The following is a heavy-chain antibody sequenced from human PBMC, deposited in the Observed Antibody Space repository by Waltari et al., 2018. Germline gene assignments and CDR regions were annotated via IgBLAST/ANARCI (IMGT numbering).Heavy chain of an antibody. V-gene: IGHV4-39*07. CDR3: ARVTSNWPHYYFDY. D-gene: IGHD6-13*01. CDR2: NAYSGVT. J-gene: IGHJ4*02. CDR1: GGSISSINYY. Sequence: QLHLQESGPGLVKPSETLSLTCTVSGGSISSINYYWGWIRQPPGKGLEWVGSNAYSGVTYYFPSLKCRVTLSLDTSKNQFSLNLNSVMAADTAIYYCARVTSNWPHYYFDYWGQGTLVTVSA.